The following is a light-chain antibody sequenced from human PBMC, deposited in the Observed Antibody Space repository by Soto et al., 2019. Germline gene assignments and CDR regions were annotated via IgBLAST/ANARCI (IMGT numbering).Light chain of an antibody. CDR1: QTVSNY. V-gene: IGKV3-11*01. Sequence: EIVLTQSPATLSLSPGERATLSCRASQTVSNYLAWYQQKPGQAPRLLIYGASNRATGVPARFSDSGSGTDFTLSITSLEPEDFAVYYCQQRSNWPPIFTFGPGTKVDVK. CDR3: QQRSNWPPIFT. CDR2: GAS. J-gene: IGKJ3*01.